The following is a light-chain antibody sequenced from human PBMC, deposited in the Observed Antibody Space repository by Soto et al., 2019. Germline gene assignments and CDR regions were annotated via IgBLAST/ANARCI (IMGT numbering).Light chain of an antibody. Sequence: DIQMTQSPSTLSGSVGDRVTITCRASQTISSWVAWYRQKPGKGAKLLIYKASTLKSGVPSRFSGSGSGTEFPLTISSLQPDDFATYYCKHYNSXSEAFGKGTKV. CDR1: QTISSW. V-gene: IGKV1-5*03. CDR2: KAS. J-gene: IGKJ1*01. CDR3: KHYNSXSEA.